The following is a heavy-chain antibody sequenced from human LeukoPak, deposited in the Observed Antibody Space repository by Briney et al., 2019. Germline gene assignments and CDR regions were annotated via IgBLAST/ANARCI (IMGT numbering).Heavy chain of an antibody. D-gene: IGHD4-17*01. V-gene: IGHV3-30*02. CDR3: AKAPSYGEYYYYYMDV. CDR2: IRYDGSNK. Sequence: GGSPRLSCAASGFTFSSYGMHWVRQAPGKGLEWVAFIRYDGSNKYYADSVKGRFTISRDNSKNTLYLQMNSLRAEDTAVYYCAKAPSYGEYYYYYMDVWGKGTTVTISS. J-gene: IGHJ6*03. CDR1: GFTFSSYG.